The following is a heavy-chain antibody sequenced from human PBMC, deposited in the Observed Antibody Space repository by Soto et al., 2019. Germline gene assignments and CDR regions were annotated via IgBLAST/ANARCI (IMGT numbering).Heavy chain of an antibody. CDR2: IGSTGGTI. J-gene: IGHJ4*02. D-gene: IGHD4-17*01. Sequence: GSLRLSCEASGFTFRSYFMNLVRQAPGKGLQWVAHIGSTGGTIYYADSVKGRFAVSRDNAKNSLYLQLNSLRVDDTAIYYCARDGGEYYLDVWGQGTAVTSPQ. V-gene: IGHV3-11*01. CDR1: GFTFRSYF. CDR3: ARDGGEYYLDV.